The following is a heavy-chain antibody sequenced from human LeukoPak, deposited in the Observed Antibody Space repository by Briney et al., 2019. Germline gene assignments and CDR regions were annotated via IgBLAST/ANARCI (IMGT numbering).Heavy chain of an antibody. CDR1: GLTFSNYA. CDR3: SKDPNGDYVGAFDM. CDR2: ITGSGRGT. V-gene: IGHV3-23*01. J-gene: IGHJ3*02. Sequence: GGALTLSCTASGLTFSNYATTWVRQAPWKGLEWVSSITGSGRGTYSADSAKGRFRVTRDNPQNTVFLQMSSLRADHTALYYCSKDPNGDYVGAFDMWGPGTMVTVSS. D-gene: IGHD2-21*02.